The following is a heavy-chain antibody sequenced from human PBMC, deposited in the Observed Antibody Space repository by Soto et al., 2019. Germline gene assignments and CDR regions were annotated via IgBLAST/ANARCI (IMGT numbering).Heavy chain of an antibody. CDR1: GGSINTFY. V-gene: IGHV4-4*07. CDR2: IFSSGST. D-gene: IGHD5-12*01. J-gene: IGHJ4*02. Sequence: PSETLSLTCTVSGGSINTFYWSFVRQPAGKGLEWIGRIFSSGSTSFNPSLEIRVAMSVYTSKNHFSLNLSSVTAAGMAVYYCAREGSYSAYNFAHGIQLWSFDFWGQGALVTVS. CDR3: AREGSYSAYNFAHGIQLWSFDF.